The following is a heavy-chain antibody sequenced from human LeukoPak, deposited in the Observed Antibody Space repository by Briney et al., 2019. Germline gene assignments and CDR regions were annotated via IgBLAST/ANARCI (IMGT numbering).Heavy chain of an antibody. CDR2: INPSGGST. CDR1: GYTFTSYY. D-gene: IGHD2-2*01. Sequence: ASVRVSCKASGYTFTSYYMHWVRQAPGQGREWMGIINPSGGSTSYAQKFQGRVTMTRDTSTSTVYMELSSLRSEDTAVYYCARDSAITIVVVPAAIGAFDIWGQGTMVTVSS. J-gene: IGHJ3*02. V-gene: IGHV1-46*01. CDR3: ARDSAITIVVVPAAIGAFDI.